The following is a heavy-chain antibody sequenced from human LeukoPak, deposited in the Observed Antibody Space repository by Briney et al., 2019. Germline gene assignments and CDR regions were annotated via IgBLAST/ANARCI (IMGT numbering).Heavy chain of an antibody. CDR1: GFTVANNY. J-gene: IGHJ4*02. CDR3: ARGDYGANLPFDY. D-gene: IGHD4-23*01. CDR2: IYSGGGT. Sequence: TGGSLRLSCAASGFTVANNYMSWVRQAPGKGLEWVSVIYSGGGTYYADSVKGRFTISRDNSKNTLYLHMNSLRAEDTAVYYCARGDYGANLPFDYWGQGTLVTVSS. V-gene: IGHV3-66*01.